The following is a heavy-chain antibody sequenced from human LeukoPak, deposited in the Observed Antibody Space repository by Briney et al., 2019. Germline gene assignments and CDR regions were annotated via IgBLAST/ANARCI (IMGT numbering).Heavy chain of an antibody. D-gene: IGHD6-19*01. Sequence: PSETLSLTCAVYGGSFSGYYWSWIRQPPGKGLEWIGEIKHSGSTNYNPSLKSRVTRSVDTSKNQFSLKLSSVTAADTAVYYCARANQWLATALYFDYWGQGTLVTVSS. CDR1: GGSFSGYY. V-gene: IGHV4-34*01. CDR2: IKHSGST. CDR3: ARANQWLATALYFDY. J-gene: IGHJ4*02.